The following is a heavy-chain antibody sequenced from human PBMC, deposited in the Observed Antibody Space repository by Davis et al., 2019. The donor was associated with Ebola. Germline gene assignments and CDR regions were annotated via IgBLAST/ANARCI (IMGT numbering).Heavy chain of an antibody. V-gene: IGHV4-39*01. CDR2: IYYSGST. CDR1: GGSISSSSYY. Sequence: MPGGSLRLSCTVSGGSISSSSYYWGWIRQPPGKGLEWIGSIYYSGSTYYNPSLKSRVTISVDTSKNQFSLKLSSVTAADTAVYYCARHGDGPRALRFLEWLPEQYYYYYGMDVWGQGTTVTVSS. D-gene: IGHD3-3*01. CDR3: ARHGDGPRALRFLEWLPEQYYYYYGMDV. J-gene: IGHJ6*02.